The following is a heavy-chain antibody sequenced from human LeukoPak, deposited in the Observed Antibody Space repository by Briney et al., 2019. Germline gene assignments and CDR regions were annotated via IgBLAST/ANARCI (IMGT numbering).Heavy chain of an antibody. CDR1: GGSISSSGFY. J-gene: IGHJ4*02. CDR2: MYYTGSS. V-gene: IGHV4-39*01. Sequence: SETLSLTCSVSGGSISSSGFYWGWIRQPPEKGLVWIGSMYYTGSSYYNPSLKSRVTISVDTSKNQVSLTLSAVTVADTAVYYCARQPRGNSLNFDSWGQGILVAVSS. CDR3: ARQPRGNSLNFDS. D-gene: IGHD4-23*01.